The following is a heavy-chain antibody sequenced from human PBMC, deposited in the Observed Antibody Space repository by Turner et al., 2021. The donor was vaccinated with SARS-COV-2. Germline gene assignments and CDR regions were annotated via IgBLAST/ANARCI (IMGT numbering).Heavy chain of an antibody. CDR1: GFTFGDYA. D-gene: IGHD2-2*02. V-gene: IGHV3-49*04. CDR3: TTYTD. Sequence: EVQLVESGGGLVQPGRCLRLSCTASGFTFGDYAMSWVRQAPGKGLEWVGFIRSKAYGGTIEYAASVKGRFTISRDDSKSIAYLQMNSLKTEDTAVYYCTTYTDWGQGTLVTVSS. J-gene: IGHJ4*02. CDR2: IRSKAYGGTI.